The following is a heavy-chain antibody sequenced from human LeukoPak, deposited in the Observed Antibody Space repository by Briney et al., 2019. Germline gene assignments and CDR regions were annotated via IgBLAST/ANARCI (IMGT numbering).Heavy chain of an antibody. CDR2: IYYSGST. CDR3: ARSTFSWFDP. D-gene: IGHD3-16*01. J-gene: IGHJ5*02. CDR1: GGSISSGDYY. V-gene: IGHV4-30-4*01. Sequence: SETLSLTCTVYGGSISSGDYYWSWIRQPPGKGLEWIGYIYYSGSTYYNPSLKSRVTISVDTSKTQFSLTLSSVTAADTAVYYCARSTFSWFDPWGQGTLVTVSS.